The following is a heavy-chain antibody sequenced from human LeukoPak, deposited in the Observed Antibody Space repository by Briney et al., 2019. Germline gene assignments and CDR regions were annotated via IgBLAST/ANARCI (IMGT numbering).Heavy chain of an antibody. D-gene: IGHD3-22*01. CDR3: ATGPYYYDSSGYYGNYYYYMDV. CDR2: IYYSGST. V-gene: IGHV4-59*01. J-gene: IGHJ6*03. CDR1: GGSISSYY. Sequence: SETLSLTCTVSGGSISSYYWSWIRQPPGKGLEWIGYIYYSGSTNYNPSLKSRVTISVDTSKNQFSLNLSSVTAADTAVYYCATGPYYYDSSGYYGNYYYYMDVWGKGTTVTVSS.